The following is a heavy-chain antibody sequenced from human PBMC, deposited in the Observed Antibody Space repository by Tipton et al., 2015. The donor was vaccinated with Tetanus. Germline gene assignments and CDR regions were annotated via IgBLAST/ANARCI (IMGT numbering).Heavy chain of an antibody. V-gene: IGHV3-21*04. D-gene: IGHD2-15*01. CDR1: GFTFSAYW. CDR3: ARRGCRGGSCFISPNYGMDV. CDR2: VGTSASNT. J-gene: IGHJ6*02. Sequence: SLRLSCAASGFTFSAYWMHWVRQAPGKGLVWVSSVGTSASNTYYADSVKGRCTISRDNSKNTVVLHVTSLRGEDTAVYYCARRGCRGGSCFISPNYGMDVWGQGTTVTVSS.